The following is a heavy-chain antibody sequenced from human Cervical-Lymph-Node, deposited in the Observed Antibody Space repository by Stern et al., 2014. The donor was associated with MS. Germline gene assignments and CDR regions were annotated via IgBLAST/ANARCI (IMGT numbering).Heavy chain of an antibody. Sequence: QVQLQESGPGLVKPSQTLSLTCTVSGASISTVGYYWSWIRQHPGQGLEWIAYISYIGSTYYNSSVKSRVSISADTSKNQFSLNLTSVTAADTALYYCARSDRLWGSFDYWGQGTLVAVSS. V-gene: IGHV4-31*03. CDR1: GASISTVGYY. CDR3: ARSDRLWGSFDY. J-gene: IGHJ4*02. CDR2: ISYIGST. D-gene: IGHD3-16*01.